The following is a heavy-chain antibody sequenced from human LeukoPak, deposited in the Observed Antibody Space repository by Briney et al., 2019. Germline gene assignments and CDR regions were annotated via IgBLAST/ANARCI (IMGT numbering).Heavy chain of an antibody. CDR2: INHSGST. CDR3: ARGGSIAAPAWYFDL. CDR1: GGSFSGYY. D-gene: IGHD6-6*01. Sequence: SETLSLTCAVYGGSFSGYYWSWIRQPPGKGLEWIGGINHSGSTNYNPSLKSRVTISVDTSKNQFSLKLSSVTAADTAVYYCARGGSIAAPAWYFDLWGRGTLVTVSS. V-gene: IGHV4-34*01. J-gene: IGHJ2*01.